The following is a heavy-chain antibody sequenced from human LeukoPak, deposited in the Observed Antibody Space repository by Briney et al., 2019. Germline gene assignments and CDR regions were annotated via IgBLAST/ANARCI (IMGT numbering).Heavy chain of an antibody. CDR1: GGSISNSHYY. V-gene: IGHV4-39*01. Sequence: PSETLSLTCTVSGGSISNSHYYWGWIRQPPGKGLEWVGSVYFGGSTHYNASLGSRVTISVDTSKNQFSLNLNFVTAADTAVYYCATRYCSSTGCHFFPEHWGHGTPVTVSS. D-gene: IGHD2-2*01. CDR3: ATRYCSSTGCHFFPEH. J-gene: IGHJ4*01. CDR2: VYFGGST.